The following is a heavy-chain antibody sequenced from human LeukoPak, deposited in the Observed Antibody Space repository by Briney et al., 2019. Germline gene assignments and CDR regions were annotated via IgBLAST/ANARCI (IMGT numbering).Heavy chain of an antibody. D-gene: IGHD3-22*01. V-gene: IGHV1-2*02. CDR3: ARDLWNYYDSSGYYYFDY. CDR1: GYTFTGYY. J-gene: IGHJ4*02. CDR2: INPNSGGT. Sequence: EASVKVSCKASGYTFTGYYMHWVRQAPGQGLEWMGWINPNSGGTNYAQKSQGRVTMTRDTSISTAYMELSRLRSDDTAVYYCARDLWNYYDSSGYYYFDYWGQGTLVTVSS.